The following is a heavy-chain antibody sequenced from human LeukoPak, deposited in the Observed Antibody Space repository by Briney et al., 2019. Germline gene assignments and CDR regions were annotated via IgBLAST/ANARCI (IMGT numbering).Heavy chain of an antibody. J-gene: IGHJ4*02. CDR3: AKAKYYYGSGSYPFDY. D-gene: IGHD3-10*01. CDR1: GFTFVIHD. V-gene: IGHV3-23*01. Sequence: GGSLRLSCAASGFTFVIHDMSWVRQVPGKGLEWVSEISPDGSTTHYLDSVKGRFIISRDNSENTLYLQMNSLRAEDTAVYYCAKAKYYYGSGSYPFDYWGQGTLVTVSS. CDR2: ISPDGSTT.